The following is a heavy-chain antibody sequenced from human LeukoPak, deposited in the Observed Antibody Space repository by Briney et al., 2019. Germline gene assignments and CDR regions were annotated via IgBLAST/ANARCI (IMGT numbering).Heavy chain of an antibody. J-gene: IGHJ4*02. CDR1: GGSITGYY. CDR3: AGRDY. Sequence: KPSETLSLTCTVSGGSITGYYWSWIRQPAGKGLEWIGRIYSSGSTNYNPSLKSRVTISVDKSKNQFSLKLSSVTAADTAVYYCAGRDYWGQGTLVTVSS. CDR2: IYSSGST. V-gene: IGHV4-4*07. D-gene: IGHD1-26*01.